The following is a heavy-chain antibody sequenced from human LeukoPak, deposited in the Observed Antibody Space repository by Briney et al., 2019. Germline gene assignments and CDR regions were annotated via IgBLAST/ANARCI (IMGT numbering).Heavy chain of an antibody. J-gene: IGHJ4*02. V-gene: IGHV5-51*01. CDR1: GYSFTTYW. D-gene: IGHD3-10*01. CDR3: ARQAKDTSGSYWVDY. CDR2: IYPGDSDT. Sequence: GESLKISCKGSGYSFTTYWIGWVRQMPGKGLEWMGIIYPGDSDTRYSPSFQGQVTISADTSISTAYLQWSSLRASDTAIYYCARQAKDTSGSYWVDYWGQGTLVTVSS.